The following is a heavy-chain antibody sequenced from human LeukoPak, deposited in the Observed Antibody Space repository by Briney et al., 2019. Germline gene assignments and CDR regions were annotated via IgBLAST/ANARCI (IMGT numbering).Heavy chain of an antibody. Sequence: ASVKVSCKTSGYTFTGYYIHWVRQAPGQGLEWMGWINPYSDGTNYAQKLQGRVTMTTDTPTSTAYMELRSLRSDDTAVYYCARDYKSYYYDSSGYYYHLVDCGYWGQGTLVTVSS. CDR3: ARDYKSYYYDSSGYYYHLVDCGY. CDR2: INPYSDGT. J-gene: IGHJ4*02. CDR1: GYTFTGYY. D-gene: IGHD3-22*01. V-gene: IGHV1-2*02.